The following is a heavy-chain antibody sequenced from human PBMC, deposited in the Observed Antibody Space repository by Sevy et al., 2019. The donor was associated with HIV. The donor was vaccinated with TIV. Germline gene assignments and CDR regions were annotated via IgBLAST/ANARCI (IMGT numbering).Heavy chain of an antibody. V-gene: IGHV3-23*01. Sequence: GGSLRLSCAASGFDFSKYSMSWVGQPPGKGLEWVSTLSFGCGEINYADSVKGRFTISRDNAKSSVYLQMNNLRPEDTAVYYCAREGCTKPHDYWGQGTLVTVSS. CDR1: GFDFSKYS. CDR2: LSFGCGEI. CDR3: AREGCTKPHDY. J-gene: IGHJ4*02. D-gene: IGHD2-8*01.